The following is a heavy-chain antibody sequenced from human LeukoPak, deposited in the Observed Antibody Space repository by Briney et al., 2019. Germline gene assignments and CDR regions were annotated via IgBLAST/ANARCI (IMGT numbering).Heavy chain of an antibody. CDR1: DYSINSNNW. V-gene: IGHV4-28*01. Sequence: SDTLSLTCAVSDYSINSNNWWVWIRPPPGKGLEWIGYIYHSGSASYNPSLKSRVTISVDTSKNQFSLKLSSVTAADTAVYYCARLIRLGELSLRYYFDYWGQGTLVTVSS. CDR3: ARLIRLGELSLRYYFDY. J-gene: IGHJ4*02. CDR2: IYHSGSA. D-gene: IGHD3-16*02.